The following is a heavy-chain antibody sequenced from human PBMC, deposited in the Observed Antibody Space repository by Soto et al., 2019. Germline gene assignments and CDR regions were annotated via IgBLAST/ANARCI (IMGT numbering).Heavy chain of an antibody. CDR1: GYSFTSYW. D-gene: IGHD3-10*01. V-gene: IGHV5-10-1*01. CDR2: IDPSDSYT. Sequence: PGESLKISCKGSGYSFTSYWISWVRQMPGKGLEWMGRIDPSDSYTNYSPSFQGHVTISADKSISTAYLQWSSLKASDTAMYYCARHSSQDRGPPLGMDAWGQGTTVTVYS. J-gene: IGHJ6*02. CDR3: ARHSSQDRGPPLGMDA.